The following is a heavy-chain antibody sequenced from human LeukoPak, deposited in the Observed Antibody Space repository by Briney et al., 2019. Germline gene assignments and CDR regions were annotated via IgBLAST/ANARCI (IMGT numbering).Heavy chain of an antibody. D-gene: IGHD5-12*01. V-gene: IGHV4-59*08. J-gene: IGHJ4*02. CDR1: GGSISSYY. Sequence: PSETLSLTCTVSGGSISSYYWSWIRQPPGKGLEWIGYIYYSGSTNYNPSLKSRVTISVDTSKNQFSLKLSSVTAADTAVYYCARQRYGGYVTPRRYFDYWGQGTLVTVSS. CDR3: ARQRYGGYVTPRRYFDY. CDR2: IYYSGST.